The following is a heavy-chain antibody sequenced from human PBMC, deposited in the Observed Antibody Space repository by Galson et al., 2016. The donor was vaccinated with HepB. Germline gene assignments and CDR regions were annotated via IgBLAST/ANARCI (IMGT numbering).Heavy chain of an antibody. CDR3: AKGWSGPDF. V-gene: IGHV3-23*01. Sequence: SLRLSCAASGFTFSTSAMSWVRQAPGQGLEWVSAISSTSHSTYYADSVKGRFTISRDNAKNTLFLQMDSLEIDDTAVYYCAKGWSGPDFWGRGTLVTVSS. D-gene: IGHD3-3*01. CDR2: ISSTSHST. J-gene: IGHJ4*02. CDR1: GFTFSTSA.